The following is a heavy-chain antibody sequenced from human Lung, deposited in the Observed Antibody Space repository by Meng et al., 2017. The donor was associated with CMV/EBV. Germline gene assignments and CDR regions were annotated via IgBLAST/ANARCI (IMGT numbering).Heavy chain of an antibody. CDR1: GFHFRSFA. V-gene: IGHV3-30*04. CDR3: ASAFDTDY. J-gene: IGHJ4*02. D-gene: IGHD3-9*01. Sequence: LTCAASGFHFRSFAMHWVRQAPGQGLEWVAAISYDGNNEYYVDSVKGRFSISRDNSKNTVSLQMSSLRLDDTAVYFCASAFDTDYWGQGTLVTVSS. CDR2: ISYDGNNE.